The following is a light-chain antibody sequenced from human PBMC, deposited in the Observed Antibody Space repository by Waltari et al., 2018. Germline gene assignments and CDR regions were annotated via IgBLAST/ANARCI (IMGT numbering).Light chain of an antibody. V-gene: IGLV2-23*02. J-gene: IGLJ1*01. CDR2: EVS. CDR1: SSDVGSYNL. Sequence: QSALTQPASVSGSPGQSITIPCPGTSSDVGSYNLVSRYQQHPGKAPKLMIFEVSKRPSGVSNRFSGSKSGNTASLTISGLQAEDEADYYCCSYAGRSTLEVFGTGTKVTVL. CDR3: CSYAGRSTLEV.